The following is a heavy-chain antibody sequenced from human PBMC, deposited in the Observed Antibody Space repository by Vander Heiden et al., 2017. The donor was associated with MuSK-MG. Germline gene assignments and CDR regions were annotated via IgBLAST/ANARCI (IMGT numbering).Heavy chain of an antibody. D-gene: IGHD3-9*01. CDR3: ARAPRYYDILTGSSPYYFDY. CDR2: IIPIFGTA. V-gene: IGHV1-69*01. Sequence: QVQLVQSGAEVKKPGSSVKVSCKASGGTFSSYAISWVRQAPGQGLEWMGGIIPIFGTANYAQKFQGRVTITADESTSTAHMELSSLRSEDTAVYYCARAPRYYDILTGSSPYYFDYWGQGTLVTVSS. J-gene: IGHJ4*02. CDR1: GGTFSSYA.